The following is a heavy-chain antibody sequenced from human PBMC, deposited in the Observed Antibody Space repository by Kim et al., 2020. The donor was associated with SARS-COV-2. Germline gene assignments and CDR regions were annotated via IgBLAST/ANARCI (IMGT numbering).Heavy chain of an antibody. D-gene: IGHD3-3*01. CDR1: GYTFTSYD. CDR2: MNPNSGNT. J-gene: IGHJ6*02. CDR3: ARGKKKRVVGVVINMDYYYGIDV. Sequence: ASVKVSCKASGYTFTSYDINWVRQATGQGLERMGWMNPNSGNTGYAQKFQGRVTMTRNTSISTAYMELSSLRSEDTAVYYFARGKKKRVVGVVINMDYYYGIDVWGRVTTVTVSS. V-gene: IGHV1-8*01.